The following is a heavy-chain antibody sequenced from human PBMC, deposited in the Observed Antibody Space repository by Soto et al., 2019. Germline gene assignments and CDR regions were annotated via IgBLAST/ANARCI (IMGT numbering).Heavy chain of an antibody. CDR2: IYYSGST. V-gene: IGHV4-39*02. Sequence: PSETLSLTCTVSGGSISSSSYYWGWIRQPPGKGLEWIGSIYYSGSTYYNPSLRSRVTLSVDTSKNQFSLRLSSVTAADTAVYYCARDKITGLFDYWGQGTLVTVSS. J-gene: IGHJ4*02. CDR1: GGSISSSSYY. D-gene: IGHD2-8*02. CDR3: ARDKITGLFDY.